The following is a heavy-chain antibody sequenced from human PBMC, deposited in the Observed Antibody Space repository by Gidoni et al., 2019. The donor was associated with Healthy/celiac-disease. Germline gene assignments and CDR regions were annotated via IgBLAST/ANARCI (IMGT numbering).Heavy chain of an antibody. CDR2: IYYSGRT. D-gene: IGHD3-3*01. V-gene: IGHV4-59*01. Sequence: QVQLQESGPGLVKPSETLSLTCTVSGGSISSYYWRWIRQPPGKGLGWIGYIYYSGRTNYNPSLKSRVTISVDTSKNQFSLKLSSVTAADTAVYYCARVSIDDFWSGFYYYYGMDVWGQGTTVTVSS. J-gene: IGHJ6*02. CDR1: GGSISSYY. CDR3: ARVSIDDFWSGFYYYYGMDV.